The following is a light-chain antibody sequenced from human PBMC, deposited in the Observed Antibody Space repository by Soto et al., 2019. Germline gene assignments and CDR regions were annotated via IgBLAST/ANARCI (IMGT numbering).Light chain of an antibody. V-gene: IGKV3-20*01. CDR2: GAS. CDR1: QSVRSSY. J-gene: IGKJ2*01. Sequence: EIVLTQSPGTLSLSPGERATLSCRASQSVRSSYLAWYQQKPGQAPRLLIYGASTRATGIPDRFSGSGSGTDFTLTISRLEPEDSAVYYCQQYGSSPRTFGQGIKLEIK. CDR3: QQYGSSPRT.